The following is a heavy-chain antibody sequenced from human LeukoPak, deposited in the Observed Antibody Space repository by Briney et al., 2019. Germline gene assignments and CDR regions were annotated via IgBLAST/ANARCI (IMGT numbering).Heavy chain of an antibody. Sequence: KASETLSLTCTVSGGSISSYYWSWIRQPPGKGLEWLGYIYYSGSTNYNPSLKSRVTISVDTSKNQFSLKLSSVTAADTAVYYCARSHRRGAVGQFDYWGQGTLATVSS. CDR2: IYYSGST. D-gene: IGHD6-19*01. V-gene: IGHV4-59*01. CDR3: ARSHRRGAVGQFDY. J-gene: IGHJ4*02. CDR1: GGSISSYY.